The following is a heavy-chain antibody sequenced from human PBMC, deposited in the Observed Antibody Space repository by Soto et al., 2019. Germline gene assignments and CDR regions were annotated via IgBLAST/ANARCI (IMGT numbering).Heavy chain of an antibody. Sequence: PGGSLRLSCAASGFTFSSYSMNWVRQAPGKGLEWVSSISSSSSYIYYADSVKGRFTISRGNAKNSLYLQMNSLRAEDTAVYYCARQLDYDILTGMGYWGQGTLVTVSS. J-gene: IGHJ4*02. D-gene: IGHD3-9*01. V-gene: IGHV3-21*01. CDR3: ARQLDYDILTGMGY. CDR2: ISSSSSYI. CDR1: GFTFSSYS.